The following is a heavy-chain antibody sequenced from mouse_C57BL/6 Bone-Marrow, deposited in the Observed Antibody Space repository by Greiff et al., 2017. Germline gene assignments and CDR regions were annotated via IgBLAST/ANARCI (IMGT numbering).Heavy chain of an antibody. J-gene: IGHJ1*03. Sequence: QVQLQQSGAELVRPGASVTLSCKASGYTFTDYEMHWVKQTPVHGLEWIGAIDPETGGTAYNQKFKGKAILTADKSSSTAYMELRSLTSEDSAVYYCTRGANEGYLDVWGTGTTVTVSS. CDR2: IDPETGGT. V-gene: IGHV1-15*01. CDR3: TRGANEGYLDV. CDR1: GYTFTDYE. D-gene: IGHD3-1*01.